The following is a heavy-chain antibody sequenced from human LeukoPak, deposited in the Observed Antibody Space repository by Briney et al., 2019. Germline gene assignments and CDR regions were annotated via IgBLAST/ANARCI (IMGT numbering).Heavy chain of an antibody. CDR2: ISGSGGST. J-gene: IGHJ4*02. CDR3: AKGGVQQLVRSYFDY. V-gene: IGHV3-23*01. CDR1: GFTFSSYA. D-gene: IGHD6-13*01. Sequence: QTGGSLRLSCAASGFTFSSYAMSWVRQAPGKGLEWVSAISGSGGSTYYADSVKGRFTISRDNSKNTLYLQMNSLRAEDTAVYYCAKGGVQQLVRSYFDYWGQGTLVTVSS.